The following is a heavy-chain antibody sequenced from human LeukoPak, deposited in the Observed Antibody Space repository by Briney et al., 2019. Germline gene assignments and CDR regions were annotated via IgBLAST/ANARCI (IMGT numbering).Heavy chain of an antibody. Sequence: GASVKVSCKASGGTFSSYAISWVRQAPGQGLEWMGGIIPIFGTANYAQKFQGRVTITTDESTSTAYMELSSLRSEDTAVYYCARRGDYDSSGYYYGFDYWGQGTLVIVSS. CDR1: GGTFSSYA. D-gene: IGHD3-22*01. CDR3: ARRGDYDSSGYYYGFDY. V-gene: IGHV1-69*05. CDR2: IIPIFGTA. J-gene: IGHJ4*02.